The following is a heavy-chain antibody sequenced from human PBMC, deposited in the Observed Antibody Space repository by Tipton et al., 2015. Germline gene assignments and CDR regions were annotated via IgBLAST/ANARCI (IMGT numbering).Heavy chain of an antibody. CDR3: ASRGSSGYCLIDY. D-gene: IGHD3-22*01. CDR2: INPDDSDT. CDR1: GYSFTSYW. V-gene: IGHV5-51*01. J-gene: IGHJ4*02. Sequence: QLVQSGAEVKKPGESLKISCQGSGYSFTSYWIGWVRQMPGKGLEWMGVINPDDSDTKYSPSFQGQVTISADKSINTAYLQWSSLKASDTAMYYCASRGSSGYCLIDYWGQGALVTVSS.